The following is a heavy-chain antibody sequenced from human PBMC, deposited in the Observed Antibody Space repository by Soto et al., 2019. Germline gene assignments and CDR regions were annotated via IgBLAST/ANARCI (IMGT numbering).Heavy chain of an antibody. Sequence: QITLKESGPTLVKPTQTLTLTCTFSGFSLSTSGVGVGWIRQSPGKALQWLALIYWNGDKRFNPSLKTRLTITKDTSKNQVVLTVTKMDPVDTATYYCAHRPSGGFLFDYCGQGTLVTVSS. V-gene: IGHV2-5*01. D-gene: IGHD6-19*01. CDR3: AHRPSGGFLFDY. CDR2: IYWNGDK. J-gene: IGHJ4*02. CDR1: GFSLSTSGVG.